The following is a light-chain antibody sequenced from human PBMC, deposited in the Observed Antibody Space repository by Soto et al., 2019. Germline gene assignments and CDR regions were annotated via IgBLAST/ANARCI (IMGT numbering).Light chain of an antibody. V-gene: IGLV2-14*01. CDR1: SSDLGGYNF. CDR3: CSYTSSSPYV. Sequence: QSVLTQPASASGSPGQSITISCTGTSSDLGGYNFVSWYQHHPGKAPKLMIYQVSNRPSGVSNRFSGSKSGNTASLTISGLQAEDEADYYCCSYTSSSPYVFGTGTKVTVL. CDR2: QVS. J-gene: IGLJ1*01.